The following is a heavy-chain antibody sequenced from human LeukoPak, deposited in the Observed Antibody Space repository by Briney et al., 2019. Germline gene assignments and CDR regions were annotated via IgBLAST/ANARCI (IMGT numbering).Heavy chain of an antibody. Sequence: GGSLRLSCAASGFTFSSYAMSWVRQAPGKGLEWVSAISGSGGSTYYADSVKGRFTISRDNSKNTLYLQMNSLRAVDTAVYYCAKDQVAVAGTAPWDYWGQGTLVTVSS. CDR3: AKDQVAVAGTAPWDY. D-gene: IGHD6-19*01. CDR1: GFTFSSYA. J-gene: IGHJ4*02. CDR2: ISGSGGST. V-gene: IGHV3-23*01.